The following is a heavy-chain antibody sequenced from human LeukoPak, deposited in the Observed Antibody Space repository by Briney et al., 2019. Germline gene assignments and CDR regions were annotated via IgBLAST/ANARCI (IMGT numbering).Heavy chain of an antibody. J-gene: IGHJ5*02. CDR1: GFTFSSYG. CDR3: ARDNWFDP. CDR2: ISSSSTYI. V-gene: IGHV3-21*01. Sequence: PGGPLRLSCAASGFTFSSYGMTWVRQAPGKGLEWVSSISSSSTYIYYADSVKGRFTISRDNAKNSLYLQMNSLRAEDTGIYYCARDNWFDPWGQGTLVTISS.